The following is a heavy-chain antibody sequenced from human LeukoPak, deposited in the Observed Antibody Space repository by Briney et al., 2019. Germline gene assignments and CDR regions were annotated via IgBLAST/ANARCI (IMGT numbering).Heavy chain of an antibody. CDR1: GFTFSSYW. V-gene: IGHV3-7*01. CDR3: ASGSSGWYGGYYFDY. D-gene: IGHD6-19*01. Sequence: GGSLKLSCAASGFTFSSYWMSWVRQAPGKGLEWVANIKQDGSEKYYVDSVKGRFTISRDNAKNSLYLQMNSLRAEDTAVYYCASGSSGWYGGYYFDYWGQGTLVTVSS. CDR2: IKQDGSEK. J-gene: IGHJ4*02.